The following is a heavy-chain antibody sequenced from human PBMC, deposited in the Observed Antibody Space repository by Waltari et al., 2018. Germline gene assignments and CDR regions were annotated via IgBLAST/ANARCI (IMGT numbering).Heavy chain of an antibody. D-gene: IGHD6-19*01. CDR3: ARGLAVAPGIDY. V-gene: IGHV3-74*01. Sequence: EVQLLESGGRLAQPGGSLCRSCAASGFTFSTHLLHGVRPTPGKWRVWVSRMNSDGSTTDQADSVKGRFTIARDNAKNTLYLQMNSLRVEDTAVYFCARGLAVAPGIDYWGQGTLVTVSS. CDR2: MNSDGSTT. J-gene: IGHJ4*02. CDR1: GFTFSTHL.